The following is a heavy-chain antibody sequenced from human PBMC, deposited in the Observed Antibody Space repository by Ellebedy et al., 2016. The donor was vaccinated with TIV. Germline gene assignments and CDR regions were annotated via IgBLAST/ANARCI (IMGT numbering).Heavy chain of an antibody. Sequence: ESLKISCAAPGFTFANYALTWVRQSPGTGLEWFSSIRGRDGRTSYTDSAKGRFPISRDNSKNTLFLQMNNWRVEDTAMYYCARDDALDGGYLDSWGQGTLVTVSS. J-gene: IGHJ4*02. V-gene: IGHV3-23*01. CDR1: GFTFANYA. D-gene: IGHD3-16*01. CDR3: ARDDALDGGYLDS. CDR2: IRGRDGRT.